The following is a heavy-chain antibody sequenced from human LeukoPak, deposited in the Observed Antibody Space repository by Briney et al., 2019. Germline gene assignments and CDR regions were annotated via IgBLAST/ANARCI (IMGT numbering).Heavy chain of an antibody. J-gene: IGHJ4*02. D-gene: IGHD3-10*01. Sequence: ASVKVSCKASGYTFTGYYMHWVRQAPGQGLEWMGWINPNSGGTNYAQKFQGRVTMTRDTSISAAYMELSRLRSDDTAMYYCARGDLRSENYDGIGSLHPLSIDYWGLGTLVTVSS. V-gene: IGHV1-2*02. CDR2: INPNSGGT. CDR1: GYTFTGYY. CDR3: ARGDLRSENYDGIGSLHPLSIDY.